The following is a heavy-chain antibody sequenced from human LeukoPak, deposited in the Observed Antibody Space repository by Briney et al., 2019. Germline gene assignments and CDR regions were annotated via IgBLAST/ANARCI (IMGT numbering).Heavy chain of an antibody. V-gene: IGHV3-48*01. Sequence: PGGSLRLSCAASGFTFSSYSMNWVRQAPGKGLEWVSYISSSSSTIYYADSVKGRFTISRDNAKNSLYLQMNSLRAEDTAVYYCAREAYDSSGYYPDYWGQGTLVTVSS. CDR1: GFTFSSYS. CDR2: ISSSSSTI. CDR3: AREAYDSSGYYPDY. D-gene: IGHD3-22*01. J-gene: IGHJ4*02.